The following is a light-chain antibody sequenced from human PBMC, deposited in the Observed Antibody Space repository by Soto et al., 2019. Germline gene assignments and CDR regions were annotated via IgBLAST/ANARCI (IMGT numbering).Light chain of an antibody. J-gene: IGKJ2*01. CDR3: QQRNAWPRNT. Sequence: EIVLTQFPATLSLSPGDRATLSCRASQSVPCYLAWYQQKPGQAPRLLVYDISNRATGIPARFTGSGSGTDFTLTISSLEPEDSAVYYCQQRNAWPRNTFGQGTKLEI. CDR1: QSVPCY. CDR2: DIS. V-gene: IGKV3-11*01.